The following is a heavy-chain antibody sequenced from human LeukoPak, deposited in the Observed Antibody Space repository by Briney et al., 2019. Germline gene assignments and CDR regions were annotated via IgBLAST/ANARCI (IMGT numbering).Heavy chain of an antibody. CDR1: GFTFSNYA. CDR2: ILFGGSNK. Sequence: PGGSLRLSCAGSGFTFSNYAMLWVPQAPGKGLEWVAVILFGGSNKYYADSGRGRFTISRDNSKNTLYLQMTSLRAEDPAVYYCGRAPARVPAAKIFYYYYMDVWGKGATVTVSS. V-gene: IGHV3-30*04. J-gene: IGHJ6*03. D-gene: IGHD2-2*01. CDR3: GRAPARVPAAKIFYYYYMDV.